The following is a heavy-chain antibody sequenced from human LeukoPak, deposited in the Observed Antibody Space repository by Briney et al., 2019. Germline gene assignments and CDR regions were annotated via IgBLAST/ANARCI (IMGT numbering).Heavy chain of an antibody. V-gene: IGHV3-48*03. Sequence: GGSLRLSCAASGFTFSSHEMNWVRQAPGKGLECVSYISSSGSSRYYADSVKGRFTISRDNAKNSLYLQMSSLRAEDTAVYYCARGGGNDYKYNAFDIWGQGTMVTVSS. CDR3: ARGGGNDYKYNAFDI. CDR2: ISSSGSSR. D-gene: IGHD4-11*01. CDR1: GFTFSSHE. J-gene: IGHJ3*02.